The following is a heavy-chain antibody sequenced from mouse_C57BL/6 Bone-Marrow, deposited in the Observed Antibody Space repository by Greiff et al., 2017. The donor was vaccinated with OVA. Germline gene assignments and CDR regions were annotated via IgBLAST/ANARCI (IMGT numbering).Heavy chain of an antibody. J-gene: IGHJ2*01. CDR1: GYTFTSYW. CDR2: IDPSDSYT. V-gene: IGHV1-59*01. CDR3: GRRGATGD. Sequence: QVQLQQPGAELVRPGTSVKLSCKASGYTFTSYWMHWVKQRPGQGLEWIGVIDPSDSYTNYNQKFKGKATLTVDTSSSTAYMQLSSLTSEDSAVYYCGRRGATGDWGQGTTLTVSS. D-gene: IGHD3-1*01.